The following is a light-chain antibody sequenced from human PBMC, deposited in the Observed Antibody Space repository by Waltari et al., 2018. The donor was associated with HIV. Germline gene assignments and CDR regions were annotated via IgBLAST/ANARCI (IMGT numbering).Light chain of an antibody. Sequence: AVTQPASVSGLPGQSTTISCTRDATAFSLSHFVSWYQQHSGKPPRLILYDVDSRASGVSDRFSGSMSGNTASLTISGLRAEDEGHYYCASFTGDNTVMFGGGTEVTVL. CDR2: DVD. J-gene: IGLJ3*02. CDR1: ATAFSLSHF. V-gene: IGLV2-14*03. CDR3: ASFTGDNTVM.